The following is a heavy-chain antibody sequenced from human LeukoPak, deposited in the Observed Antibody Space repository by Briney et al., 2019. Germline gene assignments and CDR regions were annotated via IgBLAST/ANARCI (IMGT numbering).Heavy chain of an antibody. Sequence: GGSLRLSCAASGFTFSSYAMSWVRQAPGKGLEWVSVIYSGGSTYYADSVKGRFTISRDNSKNTVYVQMNSLRLEDTAVYYCAQAVKGYSYGDDAFDIWGQGTMVIASS. CDR2: IYSGGST. V-gene: IGHV3-23*03. CDR3: AQAVKGYSYGDDAFDI. CDR1: GFTFSSYA. J-gene: IGHJ3*02. D-gene: IGHD5-18*01.